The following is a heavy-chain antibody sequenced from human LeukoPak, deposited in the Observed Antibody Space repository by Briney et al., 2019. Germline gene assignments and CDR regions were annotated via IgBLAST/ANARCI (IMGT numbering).Heavy chain of an antibody. CDR3: ATIPYYDFWSGYVPRGKDYFDY. D-gene: IGHD3-3*01. Sequence: ASVKVSCKASGYTFTSYYMHWVRQAPGQGLEWMGIINPSGGSTSYAQKFQGRVTMTEDTSTDTAYMELSSLRSEDTAVYYCATIPYYDFWSGYVPRGKDYFDYWGQGTLVTVSS. CDR2: INPSGGST. J-gene: IGHJ4*02. V-gene: IGHV1-46*01. CDR1: GYTFTSYY.